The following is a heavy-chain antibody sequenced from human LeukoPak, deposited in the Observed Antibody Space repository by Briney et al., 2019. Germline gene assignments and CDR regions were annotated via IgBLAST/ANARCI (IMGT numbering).Heavy chain of an antibody. CDR3: ARQATYYDILTASGYFDY. CDR2: IYPDDSDT. V-gene: IGHV5-51*01. CDR1: GYSFTSYW. Sequence: GESLKISCKGSGYSFTSYWIGWVRQMPGKGLEWMGIIYPDDSDTRYSPSFQGQVTISADKSISTAYLQWSSLKASDTAMYYCARQATYYDILTASGYFDYWGQGTLVTVSS. D-gene: IGHD3-9*01. J-gene: IGHJ4*02.